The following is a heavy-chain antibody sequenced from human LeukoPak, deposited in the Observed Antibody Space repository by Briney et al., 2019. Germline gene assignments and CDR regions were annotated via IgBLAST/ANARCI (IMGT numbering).Heavy chain of an antibody. CDR1: GGTFSSYT. Sequence: SVKVSCKASGGTFSSYTISWVRQAPGQGLEWMGRIIPILDIANYAQKFQGRVTITADKSTSTAYMEPSSLRSEDTAVYYCARGYCSGGICYSLDYWGQGTLVAVSS. CDR2: IIPILDIA. V-gene: IGHV1-69*02. CDR3: ARGYCSGGICYSLDY. D-gene: IGHD2-15*01. J-gene: IGHJ4*02.